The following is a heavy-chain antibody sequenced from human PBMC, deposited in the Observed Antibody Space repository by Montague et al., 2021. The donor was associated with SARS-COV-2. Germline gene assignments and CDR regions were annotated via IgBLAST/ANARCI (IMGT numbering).Heavy chain of an antibody. Sequence: SETLSLTCTVSGGSISGFYWSWVRQPPGKGLEWIGYIYYSGSTKXNPSLESRVAVSVDRSKNQVSLKLTSVAAADTAVYYCARLLRSCTNGVCRTYYYYALDVWSQGTTVTVSS. J-gene: IGHJ6*02. D-gene: IGHD2-8*01. CDR2: IYYSGST. CDR3: ARLLRSCTNGVCRTYYYYALDV. CDR1: GGSISGFY. V-gene: IGHV4-59*01.